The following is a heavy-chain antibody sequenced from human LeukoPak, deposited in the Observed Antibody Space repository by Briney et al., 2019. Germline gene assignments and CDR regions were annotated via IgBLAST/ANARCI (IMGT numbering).Heavy chain of an antibody. CDR1: GFTFSSYD. V-gene: IGHV3-13*01. CDR2: IGTAGDT. D-gene: IGHD6-13*01. J-gene: IGHJ4*02. CDR3: ARARIAAAGNFDY. Sequence: GGSLRLSCAASGFTFSSYDMHWVRQATGKGLEWVSAIGTAGDTYYPGSVKGRFTISRENAENSLYLQMNSLRAGDTAVYYCARARIAAAGNFDYWGQGTLVTVSS.